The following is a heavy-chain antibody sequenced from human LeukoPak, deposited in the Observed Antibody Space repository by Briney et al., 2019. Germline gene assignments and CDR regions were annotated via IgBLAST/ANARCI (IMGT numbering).Heavy chain of an antibody. CDR1: GYTFSGYY. CDR3: ARAYFQWELRC. Sequence: ASVKVSCKASGYTFSGYYIHGVRQAPGQGLEWMGWINPNSGGANYAQKFQGRVTMTTDTSISTVYMEMSRLRYDDTAVYYCARAYFQWELRCGGPGTLVTVSS. J-gene: IGHJ4*02. V-gene: IGHV1-2*02. D-gene: IGHD1-26*01. CDR2: INPNSGGA.